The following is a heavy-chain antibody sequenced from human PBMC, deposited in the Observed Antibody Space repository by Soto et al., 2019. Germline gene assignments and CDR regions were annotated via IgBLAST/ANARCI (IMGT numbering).Heavy chain of an antibody. J-gene: IGHJ6*02. CDR3: ARQGSSSSMYYYYGMDV. D-gene: IGHD6-6*01. V-gene: IGHV5-51*01. CDR1: GFSFWSYL. CDR2: TYPGDSDT. Sequence: PGEALKISWKGSGFSFWSYLIAWGRHMPGKALEWMGSTYPGDSDTRYSPSFQGQVTISADKSISPAYLQWSSLKASDTAMYYCARQGSSSSMYYYYGMDVWGQGTTVTVSS.